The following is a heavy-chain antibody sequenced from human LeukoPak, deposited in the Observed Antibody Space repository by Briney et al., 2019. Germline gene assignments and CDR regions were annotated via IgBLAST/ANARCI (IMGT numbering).Heavy chain of an antibody. CDR2: IHFDGTTK. CDR1: GFTFSNYG. Sequence: PGGSLRLSCAASGFTFSNYGMHWVRQAPGKGLEWVAFIHFDGTTKFYADSVKGRFTISRDNAKNSLYLQMNSLRAEDTAVYYCAELGITMIGGVWGKGTTVTISS. V-gene: IGHV3-30*02. D-gene: IGHD3-10*02. J-gene: IGHJ6*04. CDR3: AELGITMIGGV.